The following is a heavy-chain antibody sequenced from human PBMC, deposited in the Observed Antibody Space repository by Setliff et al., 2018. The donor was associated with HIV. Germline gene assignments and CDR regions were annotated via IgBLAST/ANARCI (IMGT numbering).Heavy chain of an antibody. J-gene: IGHJ4*02. V-gene: IGHV1-69*10. CDR3: VCRTVVAGKGLPPDS. CDR1: GGTFTSSA. D-gene: IGHD6-19*01. Sequence: SVKVSCKASGGTFTSSALSWVRQAPGQGVEWMGGIIPILSMTNYAQKFQGRATITADISTSTAYLELSSLRSEDTALFYCVCRTVVAGKGLPPDSWGQGTLVTVSS. CDR2: IIPILSMT.